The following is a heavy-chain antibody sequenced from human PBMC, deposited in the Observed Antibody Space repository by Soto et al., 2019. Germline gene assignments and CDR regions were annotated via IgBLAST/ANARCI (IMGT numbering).Heavy chain of an antibody. CDR3: ARAYSSGWVDAFDI. Sequence: SETLSLTCAVSGYSISSGYYWGWIRQPPGKGLEYIGSVHYSGSMYYYNPSLKSRVTISLDTSKSQFSLRLSSVTAADTALYYCARAYSSGWVDAFDIWGQGTMVTVSS. J-gene: IGHJ3*02. CDR2: VHYSGSMY. V-gene: IGHV4-38-2*01. D-gene: IGHD6-19*01. CDR1: GYSISSGYY.